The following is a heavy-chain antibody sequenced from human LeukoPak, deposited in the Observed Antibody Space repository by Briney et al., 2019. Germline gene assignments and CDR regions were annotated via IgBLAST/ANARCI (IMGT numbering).Heavy chain of an antibody. Sequence: ASVKVSCKASGYTFTSYAMRWVRQAPGQRLEWMGWINAGNGNTKYSQKFQGRVTISADTSRNQFSLRLSSVTAADTAVYYCARAASGWYFDYWGQGTLVTVSS. CDR2: INAGNGNT. D-gene: IGHD6-19*01. CDR3: ARAASGWYFDY. V-gene: IGHV1-3*01. J-gene: IGHJ4*02. CDR1: GYTFTSYA.